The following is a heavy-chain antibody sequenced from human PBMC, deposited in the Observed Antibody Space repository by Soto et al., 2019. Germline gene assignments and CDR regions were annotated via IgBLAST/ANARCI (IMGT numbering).Heavy chain of an antibody. J-gene: IGHJ4*02. Sequence: PSETLSLTCTVSGGSISSGGYYWSWIRQHPGKGLEWIGYIYYSGSTYYNPSLKSRVTISVDTSKNQFSLKLSSVTAADTAVYYCGRVFRGYYDSSVFYHARGSYWGKGTRVPFP. V-gene: IGHV4-31*02. CDR3: GRVFRGYYDSSVFYHARGSY. CDR1: GGSISSGGYY. D-gene: IGHD3-22*01. CDR2: IYYSGST.